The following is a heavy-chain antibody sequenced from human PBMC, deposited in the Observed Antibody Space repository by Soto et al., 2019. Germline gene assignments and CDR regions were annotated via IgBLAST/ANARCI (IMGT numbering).Heavy chain of an antibody. J-gene: IGHJ3*02. CDR2: ISGSGGST. CDR1: GFTFSSYA. Sequence: GGSLRLSCAASGFTFSSYAMSWVRQAPGKGLEWVSAISGSGGSTYYADSVKGRFTISRDNSKNTLYLQMNSLRAEDTAVYYCAKDRSEGVKYYYDSSGYGDAFDIWGQGTMVTVSS. V-gene: IGHV3-23*01. CDR3: AKDRSEGVKYYYDSSGYGDAFDI. D-gene: IGHD3-22*01.